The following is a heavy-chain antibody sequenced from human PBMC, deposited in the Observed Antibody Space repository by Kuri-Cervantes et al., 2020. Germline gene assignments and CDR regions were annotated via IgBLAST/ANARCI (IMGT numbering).Heavy chain of an antibody. CDR2: ISSGSSSI. J-gene: IGHJ6*03. V-gene: IGHV3-21*01. CDR1: GFTFSNYA. Sequence: ETLSLTCAASGFTFSNYAMSWVRQAPGKGLEWVSSISSGSSSIYFADSVKGRFTVSRDNAQNSLYLQMNGLRAEDTAVYYCALPYYDFWSGYYPYYYYMDVWGKGTTVTVSS. CDR3: ALPYYDFWSGYYPYYYYMDV. D-gene: IGHD3-3*01.